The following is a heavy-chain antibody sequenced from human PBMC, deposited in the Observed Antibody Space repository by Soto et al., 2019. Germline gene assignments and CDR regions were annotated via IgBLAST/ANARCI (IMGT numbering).Heavy chain of an antibody. D-gene: IGHD2-2*01. Sequence: PVGSLRLSCAASGFTFSDYAMHWVRQAPGKGLEWVAIISFDGSNELYADSVQGRFTISRDNSENTQYLQMNSLRADDTAVYYCARPAATVIYYSGMDVWGQGTTVTVSS. J-gene: IGHJ6*02. V-gene: IGHV3-30-3*01. CDR1: GFTFSDYA. CDR2: ISFDGSNE. CDR3: ARPAATVIYYSGMDV.